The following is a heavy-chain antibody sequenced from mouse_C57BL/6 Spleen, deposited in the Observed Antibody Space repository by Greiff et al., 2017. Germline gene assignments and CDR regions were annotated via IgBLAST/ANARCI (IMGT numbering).Heavy chain of an antibody. CDR1: GYTFTSYW. D-gene: IGHD2-4*01. Sequence: VPLQQSGAELAKPGASVKLSCKASGYTFTSYWLHWVKQRPGQGLEWIGYLNPSSGYTKYNQKFKDKATLTADKSSSTAYMQLSSLTYEDSAVYYCARAPYDYDYAMDYWGQGTSVTVSS. CDR3: ARAPYDYDYAMDY. V-gene: IGHV1-7*01. J-gene: IGHJ4*01. CDR2: LNPSSGYT.